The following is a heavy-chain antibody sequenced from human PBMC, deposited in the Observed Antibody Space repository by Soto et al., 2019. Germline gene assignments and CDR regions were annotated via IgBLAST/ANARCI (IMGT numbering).Heavy chain of an antibody. CDR1: GFTFGYST. CDR2: IEGKAYGGTT. CDR3: ARGVGATFPNLAY. J-gene: IGHJ4*02. D-gene: IGHD1-26*01. Sequence: SLRLSCTASGFTFGYSTMNWVRHSPGKGLEWVGFIEGKAYGGTTEYSPSFQGQVTISADKSISTAYLQWSSLKASDTAMYYCARGVGATFPNLAYWGQGTLVTVSS. V-gene: IGHV3-49*04.